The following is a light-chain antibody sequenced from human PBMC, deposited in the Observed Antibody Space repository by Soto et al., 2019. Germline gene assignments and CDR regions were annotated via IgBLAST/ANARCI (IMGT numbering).Light chain of an antibody. CDR2: GSS. Sequence: EIVMTQSPATLSVSPGERATLSCRASQSVSSNLAWYQQKPGQAPRLLIYGSSTRATGIPARFSGSGSGTEVTLIISSLQSEDFAVYYCHQYNNWPTWTFGQGTKVEFK. J-gene: IGKJ1*01. CDR1: QSVSSN. CDR3: HQYNNWPTWT. V-gene: IGKV3-15*01.